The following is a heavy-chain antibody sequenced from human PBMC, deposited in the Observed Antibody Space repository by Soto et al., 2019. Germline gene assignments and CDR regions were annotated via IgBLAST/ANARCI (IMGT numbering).Heavy chain of an antibody. CDR1: GGSVSSGSYY. D-gene: IGHD4-17*01. CDR2: IYYSGST. J-gene: IGHJ4*02. CDR3: ARADMTTVTTFDY. Sequence: PSETLSLTCTVSGGSVSSGSYYWSWIRQPPGKGLEWIGYIYYSGSTNYNPSLKSRVTISVDTSKNQFSLKLSSVTAADTAVYFCARADMTTVTTFDYWGQGTLVTVSS. V-gene: IGHV4-61*01.